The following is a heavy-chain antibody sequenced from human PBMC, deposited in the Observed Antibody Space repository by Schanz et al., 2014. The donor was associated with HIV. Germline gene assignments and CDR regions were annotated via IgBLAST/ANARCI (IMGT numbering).Heavy chain of an antibody. CDR3: ARGGIWEWDQPDFDY. J-gene: IGHJ4*02. CDR1: GFTLSSYG. CDR2: ISYDGSSK. V-gene: IGHV3-30*03. Sequence: QVQLVESGGGVVQPGRSLRLSCAVSGFTLSSYGMHWVRQAPGKGLERVAVISYDGSSKYYADSVKGRFTISRDNSKNTLYLQMNSLRAEDTAVYYCARGGIWEWDQPDFDYWGQGTLVTVSS. D-gene: IGHD2-15*01.